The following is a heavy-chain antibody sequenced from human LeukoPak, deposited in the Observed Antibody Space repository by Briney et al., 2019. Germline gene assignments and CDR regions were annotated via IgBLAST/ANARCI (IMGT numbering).Heavy chain of an antibody. D-gene: IGHD2-2*02. CDR2: ITTNNGNT. V-gene: IGHV1-18*01. CDR1: GYTFTSYG. CDR3: AGADYCSSTSCYNSYMDV. Sequence: ASVKVSCKASGYTFTSYGISWVRQAPGQGLEWMGWITTNNGNTYYAQKLQGRVTMTTDTSTTTAYMELRSLRSDDTAVYYCAGADYCSSTSCYNSYMDVWGKGTTVTVSS. J-gene: IGHJ6*03.